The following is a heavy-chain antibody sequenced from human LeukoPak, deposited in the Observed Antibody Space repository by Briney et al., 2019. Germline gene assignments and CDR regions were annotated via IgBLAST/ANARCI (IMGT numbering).Heavy chain of an antibody. Sequence: GGSLRLSCAASGFTVSSNYMSWVRQAPGKGLEWVSVIYSGGSTYYADSVKGRFTISRDNSKNTLYLQMNSLRAEDTAVYYCARPYDSSGYYYYWGQGTLVTVPS. J-gene: IGHJ4*02. CDR3: ARPYDSSGYYYY. CDR1: GFTVSSNY. D-gene: IGHD3-22*01. CDR2: IYSGGST. V-gene: IGHV3-53*01.